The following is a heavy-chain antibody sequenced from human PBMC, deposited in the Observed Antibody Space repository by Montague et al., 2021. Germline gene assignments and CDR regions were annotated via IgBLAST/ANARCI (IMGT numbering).Heavy chain of an antibody. CDR3: AKQDYFVSGTSYKGFDP. CDR2: MFYGGAT. V-gene: IGHV4-59*08. J-gene: IGHJ5*02. D-gene: IGHD3-10*01. Sequence: SETLSLTCTVSSGSIFHAHWSWVRHPPGKGLEWLGSMFYGGATSNNPSLKSRVTMSIDTSTNQFSLKLSFVTAADTAVYYCAKQDYFVSGTSYKGFDPWGQGILVTVSS. CDR1: SGSIFHAH.